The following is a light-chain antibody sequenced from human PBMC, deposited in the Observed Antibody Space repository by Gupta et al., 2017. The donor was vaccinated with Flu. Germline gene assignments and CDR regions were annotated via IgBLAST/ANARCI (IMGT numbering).Light chain of an antibody. CDR2: GVS. CDR3: TAYISSTNLV. CDR1: SSDIGSYNY. V-gene: IGLV2-14*01. Sequence: QSALTQPASVSGSPGQSITISCTGTSSDIGSYNYVSWCQKHPSQPPKLLVYGVSKRAAGVAGRFSASKSGDTASLTISGRQAEDEADYYYTAYISSTNLVFGGGTKLTVL. J-gene: IGLJ2*01.